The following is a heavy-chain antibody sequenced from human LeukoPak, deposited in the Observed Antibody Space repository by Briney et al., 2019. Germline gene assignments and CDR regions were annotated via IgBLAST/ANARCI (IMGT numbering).Heavy chain of an antibody. Sequence: GGSLRLSCAASGFTFDDYAMHWVRQAPGRGLEWVSGISWNSGSIGYADSVKGRFTISRDNAKNSLYLQMNSLRAEDTALYYCAKASRKLLWFGELTDDALDIWGQGTMVTVSS. V-gene: IGHV3-9*01. CDR3: AKASRKLLWFGELTDDALDI. D-gene: IGHD3-10*01. CDR2: ISWNSGSI. CDR1: GFTFDDYA. J-gene: IGHJ3*02.